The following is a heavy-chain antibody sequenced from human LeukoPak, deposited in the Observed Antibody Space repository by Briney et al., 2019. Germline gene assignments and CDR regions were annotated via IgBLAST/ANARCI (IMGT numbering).Heavy chain of an antibody. J-gene: IGHJ4*02. Sequence: SETLSLTCTVSGYSISSGYYWGWIRQPPGKGLEWIGSIYHSGSTYYNPSLKSRVTISVDTSKNQFSLKLSSVTAADTAVYYCARVGAYYDTSGRYYFDYWGQGTLVTVSS. CDR2: IYHSGST. D-gene: IGHD3-22*01. CDR3: ARVGAYYDTSGRYYFDY. V-gene: IGHV4-38-2*02. CDR1: GYSISSGYY.